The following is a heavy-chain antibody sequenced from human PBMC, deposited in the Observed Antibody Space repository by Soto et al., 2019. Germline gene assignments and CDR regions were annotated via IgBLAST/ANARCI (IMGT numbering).Heavy chain of an antibody. J-gene: IGHJ4*02. V-gene: IGHV3-9*01. Sequence: GGFLRLSCATSGFTFDDYGIHWVRQTPAKGLEWVSGITWSRISLGYADSVKGRFTISRDNAKKSVYLQMNSLKPEDTALYYCAKEDYCTGGRCPFDYWGQGTLVTVSS. CDR2: ITWSRISL. D-gene: IGHD2-8*02. CDR1: GFTFDDYG. CDR3: AKEDYCTGGRCPFDY.